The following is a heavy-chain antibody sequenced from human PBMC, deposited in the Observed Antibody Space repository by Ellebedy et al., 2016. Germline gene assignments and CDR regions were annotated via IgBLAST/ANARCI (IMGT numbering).Heavy chain of an antibody. CDR3: ARDGEYSSSGGMDV. V-gene: IGHV1-69*13. CDR2: IIPIFGTA. J-gene: IGHJ6*02. Sequence: SVKVSXXASGGTFSSYAISWVRQAPGQGLEWMGGIIPIFGTANYAQKFQGRVTITADESTSTAYMELSSLRSEDTAVYYCARDGEYSSSGGMDVWGQGTTVTVSS. D-gene: IGHD6-6*01. CDR1: GGTFSSYA.